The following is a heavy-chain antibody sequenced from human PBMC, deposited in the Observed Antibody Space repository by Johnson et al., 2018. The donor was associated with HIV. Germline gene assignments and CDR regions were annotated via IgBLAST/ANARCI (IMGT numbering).Heavy chain of an antibody. D-gene: IGHD6-6*01. J-gene: IGHJ3*02. CDR1: GFTFSSYG. V-gene: IGHV3-30*03. CDR3: AGAGSSSSGPRAFDI. Sequence: QMLLVESGGGVVKPGRSLRLSCAASGFTFSSYGMHWVRQAPGKGLEWVAVISNDGSNKYSADSVNGRFPITRDNSKNTLYLQLKSLRPEDTAVYYCAGAGSSSSGPRAFDIWGQGTMVTVSS. CDR2: ISNDGSNK.